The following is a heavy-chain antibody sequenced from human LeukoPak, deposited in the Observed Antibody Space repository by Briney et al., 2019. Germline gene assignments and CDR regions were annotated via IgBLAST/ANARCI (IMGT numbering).Heavy chain of an antibody. Sequence: GGSLRLSCAASGFXFSSYNINWVRQAPGKGLEWVSYISNGGGTIYYADSVRGRFTISRDNAKNSVYLQMDSPRDEDTAVYYCARDYGSHGEYFDYWGQGALVTVSS. CDR3: ARDYGSHGEYFDY. CDR1: GFXFSSYN. D-gene: IGHD3-10*01. V-gene: IGHV3-48*02. J-gene: IGHJ4*02. CDR2: ISNGGGTI.